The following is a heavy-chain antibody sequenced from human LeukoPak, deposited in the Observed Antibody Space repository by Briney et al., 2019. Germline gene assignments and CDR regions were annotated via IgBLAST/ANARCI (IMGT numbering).Heavy chain of an antibody. Sequence: GGTLRLSCAASGITFSSYGMSWVRQAPGKGLEWVSSISSTGGTTYYADSVKGRFTISRDNSKNTLYLQMNSLRAEDTAVYYCARSGNNYYYYMDVWGKGTTVTVSS. CDR1: GITFSSYG. V-gene: IGHV3-23*01. J-gene: IGHJ6*03. D-gene: IGHD6-25*01. CDR2: ISSTGGTT. CDR3: ARSGNNYYYYMDV.